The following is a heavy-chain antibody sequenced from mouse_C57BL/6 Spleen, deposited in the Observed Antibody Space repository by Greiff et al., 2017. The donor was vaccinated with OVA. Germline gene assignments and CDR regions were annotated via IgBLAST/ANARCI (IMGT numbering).Heavy chain of an antibody. CDR3: TRDGDNYVGDFDY. V-gene: IGHV5-9-1*02. CDR2: ISSGGAYI. CDR1: GFTFSSYA. J-gene: IGHJ2*01. Sequence: EVQLVESGEGLVKPGGSLKLSCAASGFTFSSYAMYWVRQTPEKRLEWVAYISSGGAYIYYADTVKGRFTISRDTARNTLYLQMSSRKSEDTAMDYCTRDGDNYVGDFDYWGQGTTLTVSS. D-gene: IGHD1-3*01.